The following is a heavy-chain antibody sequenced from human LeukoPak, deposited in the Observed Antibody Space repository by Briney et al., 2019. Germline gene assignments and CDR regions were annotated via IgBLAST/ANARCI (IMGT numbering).Heavy chain of an antibody. V-gene: IGHV3-33*01. J-gene: IGHJ6*02. D-gene: IGHD2-15*01. Sequence: PGRSLRLSCAASGFTFSSYGMHWVRQAPVKGLEWVAVIWYDGSNKYYADSVKGRFTISRDNSKNTLYLQMNSLRAEDTAVYYCARDYCSGGSCYSFYYYDGMDVWGQGTTVTVSS. CDR2: IWYDGSNK. CDR1: GFTFSSYG. CDR3: ARDYCSGGSCYSFYYYDGMDV.